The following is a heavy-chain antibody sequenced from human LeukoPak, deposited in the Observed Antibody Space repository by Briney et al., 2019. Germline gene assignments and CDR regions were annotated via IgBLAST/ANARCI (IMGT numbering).Heavy chain of an antibody. CDR2: IYYSGST. CDR3: ARQGSSGWQGAFDI. CDR1: GGSFSGYY. J-gene: IGHJ3*02. D-gene: IGHD6-19*01. V-gene: IGHV4-34*01. Sequence: SETLSLTCAVYGGSFSGYYWSWIRQPPGKGLEWIGSIYYSGSTYYNPSLKSRVTISVDTSKNQFSLKLSSVTAADTAVYYCARQGSSGWQGAFDIWGQGTMVTVSS.